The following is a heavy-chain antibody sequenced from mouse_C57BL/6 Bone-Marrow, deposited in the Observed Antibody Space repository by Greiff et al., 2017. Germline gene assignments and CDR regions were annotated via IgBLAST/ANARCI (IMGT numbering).Heavy chain of an antibody. J-gene: IGHJ1*03. Sequence: EVMLVESGGGLVQPGGSLKLSCAASGFTFSDYYMYWVRQTPEKRLEWVAYISNGGGSTYYPDTVKGRFTISRDNAKNTLYLQMSRLKSEDTAMYYCARQIYYDYDGYFDVWGTGTTVNVSS. CDR2: ISNGGGST. V-gene: IGHV5-12*01. CDR3: ARQIYYDYDGYFDV. CDR1: GFTFSDYY. D-gene: IGHD2-4*01.